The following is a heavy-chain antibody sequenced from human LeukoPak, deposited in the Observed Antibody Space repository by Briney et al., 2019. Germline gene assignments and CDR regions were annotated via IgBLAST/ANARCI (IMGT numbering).Heavy chain of an antibody. J-gene: IGHJ3*02. CDR2: ISYDGSNK. V-gene: IGHV3-30-3*01. CDR1: GFTFSSYA. D-gene: IGHD3-22*01. CDR3: AREGPYDSSGYYYNDAFDI. Sequence: SGGSPRLSCAASGFTFSSYAMHWVRQAPGKGLEWVAVISYDGSNKYYADSVKGRFTISRDNSKNTLYLQMNSLRAEDTAVYYCAREGPYDSSGYYYNDAFDIWGQGTMVTVSS.